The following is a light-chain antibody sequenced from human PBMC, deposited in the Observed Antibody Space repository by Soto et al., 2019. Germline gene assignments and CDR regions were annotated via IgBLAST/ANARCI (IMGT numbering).Light chain of an antibody. J-gene: IGKJ1*01. V-gene: IGKV3-15*01. CDR3: LQHNSYPRT. CDR1: QAISSN. Sequence: EIVMTQSPATLSVSRGERATLSCRANQAISSNLAWYQQKPGQAPRLLIYGASTRATGIPDRFSGSGSGTEFILTISSLQSEDFATYYCLQHNSYPRTFGQGTKVDIK. CDR2: GAS.